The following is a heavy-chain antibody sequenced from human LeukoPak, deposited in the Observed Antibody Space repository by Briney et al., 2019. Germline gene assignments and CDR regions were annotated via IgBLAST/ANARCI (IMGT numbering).Heavy chain of an antibody. J-gene: IGHJ6*04. V-gene: IGHV3-30*18. D-gene: IGHD3-10*02. CDR2: ISYDGSNK. CDR3: AELGITMIGGV. CDR1: GFIVRNYY. Sequence: GGSLRLSCAASGFIVRNYYLSRVRQAPGKGLEWVAVISYDGSNKYYADSVKGRFTISRDNFKNTLYLQMNSLRAEDTAVYYCAELGITMIGGVWGKGTTVTISS.